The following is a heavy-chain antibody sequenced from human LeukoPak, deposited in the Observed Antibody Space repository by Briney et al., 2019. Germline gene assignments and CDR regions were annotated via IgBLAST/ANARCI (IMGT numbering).Heavy chain of an antibody. CDR3: AGATSREAFDI. J-gene: IGHJ3*02. D-gene: IGHD2-2*01. Sequence: SETLSLTCTVSGGSISDYYWSWIRQPPGKGLEWIGYIYYSGSTNYTPSLKSRVTISINTSKNQFSLRLSSVTAADTAVYYCAGATSREAFDIWGQGTRVTVSS. V-gene: IGHV4-59*01. CDR2: IYYSGST. CDR1: GGSISDYY.